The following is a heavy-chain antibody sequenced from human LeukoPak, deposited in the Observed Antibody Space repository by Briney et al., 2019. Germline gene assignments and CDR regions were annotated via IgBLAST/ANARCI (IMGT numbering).Heavy chain of an antibody. CDR3: VLDRNYFHY. V-gene: IGHV1-2*06. Sequence: SEKVSCKASEYTFTGYYMHWVRQAPGQGLEWMGRINPNSGGTNYAQKFQGRVTMTRDTSISTAYMELSRLRSDDTAVYYCVLDRNYFHYWGQGTLVTVSS. D-gene: IGHD2-2*03. CDR2: INPNSGGT. CDR1: EYTFTGYY. J-gene: IGHJ4*02.